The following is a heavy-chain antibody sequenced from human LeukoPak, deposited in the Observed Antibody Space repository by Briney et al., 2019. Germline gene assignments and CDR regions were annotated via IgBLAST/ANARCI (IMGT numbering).Heavy chain of an antibody. J-gene: IGHJ5*02. CDR1: GFTFSSYW. V-gene: IGHV3-74*01. CDR3: ASNNVVGYFDWMGGFDP. CDR2: INSDGSST. D-gene: IGHD3-9*01. Sequence: PGGSLRLSCAASGFTFSSYWMHWVRQAPGKGLAWVSRINSDGSSTSYADSVKGRFTISRDNAKNTLYLQMNSLRAEDTAVYYCASNNVVGYFDWMGGFDPWGQGTLVTVSS.